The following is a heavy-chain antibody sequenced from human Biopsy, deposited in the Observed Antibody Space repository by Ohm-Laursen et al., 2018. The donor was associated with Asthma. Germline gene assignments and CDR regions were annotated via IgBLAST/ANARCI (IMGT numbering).Heavy chain of an antibody. J-gene: IGHJ6*02. V-gene: IGHV3-30*04. Sequence: SLRLSCTASGFTFDDYAMHWVRQAPGKGLEWVTIISYDGRNTYYADSVEGRFTISRDNSKNTLFLQMSSLRPEDTAVYYCARGGLHYYEYYGMDVWGQGTTVTVSS. CDR3: ARGGLHYYEYYGMDV. CDR1: GFTFDDYA. CDR2: ISYDGRNT. D-gene: IGHD2-21*02.